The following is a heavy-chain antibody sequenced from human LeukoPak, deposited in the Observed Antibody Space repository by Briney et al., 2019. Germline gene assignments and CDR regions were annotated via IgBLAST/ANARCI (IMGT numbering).Heavy chain of an antibody. Sequence: GGSLRLSCAASGFTFSSYAMHWVRQAPGKGLEWVAVISYDGSNKYYADSVKGRFTISRDNSKNTLYLQMNSLRAEDTAVYYCAKVPAADVDIWGQGTMVTVSS. CDR3: AKVPAADVDI. CDR1: GFTFSSYA. D-gene: IGHD6-25*01. J-gene: IGHJ3*02. V-gene: IGHV3-30-3*01. CDR2: ISYDGSNK.